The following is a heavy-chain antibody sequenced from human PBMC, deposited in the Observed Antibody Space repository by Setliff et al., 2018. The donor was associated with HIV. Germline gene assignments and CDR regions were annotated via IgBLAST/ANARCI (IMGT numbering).Heavy chain of an antibody. V-gene: IGHV1-18*01. CDR2: INPDNGDT. CDR1: GYTFTSYG. CDR3: ARGTLGRHFFDY. J-gene: IGHJ4*02. D-gene: IGHD7-27*01. Sequence: ASVKVSCKASGYTFTSYGITWVRQAPGQGLEWMGWINPDNGDTKYAEKFQGRVTMTSDTSTSTADMELFRLTSDDTAMYYCARGTLGRHFFDYWGLGTLVTVSS.